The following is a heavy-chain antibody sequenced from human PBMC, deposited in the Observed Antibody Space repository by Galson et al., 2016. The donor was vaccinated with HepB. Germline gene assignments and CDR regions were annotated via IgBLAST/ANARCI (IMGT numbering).Heavy chain of an antibody. CDR2: ISTYNGNT. V-gene: IGHV1-18*01. CDR3: ARTYYYDTSGYYRVFDI. CDR1: GYTFTTYS. J-gene: IGHJ3*02. Sequence: KVSCKASGYTFTTYSISWVRQAPGQGLEWMGWISTYNGNTNYAQKLQGRVTMTTDTSTSTAYMELRSLTSDDTAVYYCARTYYYDTSGYYRVFDIWGQGTMVTVSS. D-gene: IGHD3-22*01.